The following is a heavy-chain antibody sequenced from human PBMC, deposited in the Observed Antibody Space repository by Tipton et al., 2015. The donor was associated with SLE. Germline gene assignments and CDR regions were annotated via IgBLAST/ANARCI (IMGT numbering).Heavy chain of an antibody. CDR3: ARGRVVVTAIPFPLGH. V-gene: IGHV3-23*01. CDR1: GFIFSTYG. CDR2: ISGNGETT. Sequence: SLRLSCAASGFIFSTYGMSWVRQAPGKGLEWVSAISGNGETTYYADSVKGRFTVFRDNSKNTLYLQMNSLRAEDTAVYYCARGRVVVTAIPFPLGHWGQGTLVTVSS. D-gene: IGHD2-21*02. J-gene: IGHJ4*02.